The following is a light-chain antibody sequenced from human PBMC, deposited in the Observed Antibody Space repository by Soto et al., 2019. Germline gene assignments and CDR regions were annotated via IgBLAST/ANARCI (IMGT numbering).Light chain of an antibody. CDR3: KQYNSYPYT. V-gene: IGKV1-5*03. CDR1: QSISSW. J-gene: IGKJ2*01. Sequence: DIQMTQSPSTLSASVGDRVTITCRASQSISSWLAWYQQKPGKAPKLLIYKASSLESGVPSRFSGSGSGTEFTLTISSLQPDDLATYYCKQYNSYPYTFGQGTKLEIK. CDR2: KAS.